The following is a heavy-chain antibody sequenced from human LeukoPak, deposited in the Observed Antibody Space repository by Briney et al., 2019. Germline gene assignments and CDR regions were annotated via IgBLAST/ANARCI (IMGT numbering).Heavy chain of an antibody. CDR2: IRYDGSNK. Sequence: GGSLRLSCAASGFTFSSYDIHSVRQAPGNGLEGVAFIRYDGSNKYYADSVRGRFTISRDNAKYSLYLQMNRLKTEDTAVYYCTRVRITMVRGVTPGEYWGQGTLVTVSS. V-gene: IGHV3-30*02. CDR1: GFTFSSYD. J-gene: IGHJ4*02. D-gene: IGHD3-10*01. CDR3: TRVRITMVRGVTPGEY.